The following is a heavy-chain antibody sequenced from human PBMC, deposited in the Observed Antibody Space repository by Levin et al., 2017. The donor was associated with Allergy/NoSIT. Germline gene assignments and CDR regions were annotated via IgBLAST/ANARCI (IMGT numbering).Heavy chain of an antibody. D-gene: IGHD6-13*01. V-gene: IGHV3-33*01. J-gene: IGHJ4*02. Sequence: AGGSLRLSCAASGFTFSSYDMHWVRQAPGKGLEWLAVIWYDGSNIYYADSVKGRFTISRDKSKNTLYLQMNSLRAEDTAVYYCARGPLRSSIWSTGGFANYWGQGTLVTVSS. CDR2: IWYDGSNI. CDR1: GFTFSSYD. CDR3: ARGPLRSSIWSTGGFANY.